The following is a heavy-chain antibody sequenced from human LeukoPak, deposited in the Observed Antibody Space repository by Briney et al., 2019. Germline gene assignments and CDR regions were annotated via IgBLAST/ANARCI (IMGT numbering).Heavy chain of an antibody. V-gene: IGHV3-48*01. CDR1: GFTFSSYS. CDR3: ARDLTYYYDSSASY. J-gene: IGHJ1*01. Sequence: GGSLRLSCAASGFTFSSYSMNWVRQAPGKGLEWVSYISSSSSTIYYADSVKGRFTISGDNVKNSLYLQMNSLRAEDTAVYYCARDLTYYYDSSASYWGQGTLVTVSS. CDR2: ISSSSSTI. D-gene: IGHD3-22*01.